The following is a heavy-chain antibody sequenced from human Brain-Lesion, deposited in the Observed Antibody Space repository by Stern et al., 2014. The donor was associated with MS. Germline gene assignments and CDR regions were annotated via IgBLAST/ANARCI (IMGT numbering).Heavy chain of an antibody. J-gene: IGHJ5*02. CDR2: IYYSGNT. D-gene: IGHD2-15*01. Sequence: QVQLVESGPGLVKPSETLSLTCTVAGGSVSSTSYAWAWIRQPPGKGLEWIGTIYYSGNTSYSPSLKSRLTISLDTSQNQFSLPLRSGTAADTAVYYCAGEEDIRYCSGGSWTGNWFDPWGQGTLVTVSS. V-gene: IGHV4-39*01. CDR1: GGSVSSTSYA. CDR3: AGEEDIRYCSGGSWTGNWFDP.